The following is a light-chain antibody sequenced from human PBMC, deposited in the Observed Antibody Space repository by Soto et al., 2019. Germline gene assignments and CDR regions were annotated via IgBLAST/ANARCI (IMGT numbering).Light chain of an antibody. CDR2: HNN. J-gene: IGLJ3*02. CDR1: ISNIGNFF. V-gene: IGLV1-44*01. Sequence: QSVLTQPPSASGTPGQRVTISCSGSISNIGNFFVYWYQHLPGTAPKLLMHHNNQRPSGVPDRFSGSKSGTSASLAISGLQSEDEADYYCAAWDDSLNAWVFGGGTKLTVL. CDR3: AAWDDSLNAWV.